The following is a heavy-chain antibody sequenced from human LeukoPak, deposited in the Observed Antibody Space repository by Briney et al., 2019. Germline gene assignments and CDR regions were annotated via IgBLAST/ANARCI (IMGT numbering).Heavy chain of an antibody. CDR3: ASGGRDSIAVAGY. CDR1: GGSFSGYY. D-gene: IGHD6-19*01. Sequence: SETLSLTCAVYGGSFSGYYWSWIRQPPGKGLEWIGEINHSGSTNYNPSLKSRVTISVDTSKNQFSLKLSSVTAADTAVYYCASGGRDSIAVAGYWGQGTLVTVSS. V-gene: IGHV4-34*01. CDR2: INHSGST. J-gene: IGHJ4*02.